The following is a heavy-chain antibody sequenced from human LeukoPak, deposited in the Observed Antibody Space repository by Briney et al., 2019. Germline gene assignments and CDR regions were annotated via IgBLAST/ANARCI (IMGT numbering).Heavy chain of an antibody. D-gene: IGHD5-12*01. Sequence: SETLSLTCAVYGGSFSGYYWSWIRQPAGKGLEWIGRIYTSGSTNYNPSLKSRVTMSVDTSKNQFSLKLSSVTAADTAVYYCARAPRLAGAFDIWGQGTMVTVSS. V-gene: IGHV4-59*10. J-gene: IGHJ3*02. CDR1: GGSFSGYY. CDR3: ARAPRLAGAFDI. CDR2: IYTSGST.